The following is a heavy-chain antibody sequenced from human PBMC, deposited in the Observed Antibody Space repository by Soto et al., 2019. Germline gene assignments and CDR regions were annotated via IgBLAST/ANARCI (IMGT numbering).Heavy chain of an antibody. CDR3: ARGGDFWSGLTTNYYYYYMDV. V-gene: IGHV3-66*01. Sequence: GGSLRLSCAASGFTVSSNYMSWVRQAPGKGLEWVSVIYSGGSTYYADSVKGRFTISRDNSKNTLYLQMNSLRAEDTAVYYCARGGDFWSGLTTNYYYYYMDVWGKGTTVTVSS. CDR2: IYSGGST. J-gene: IGHJ6*03. D-gene: IGHD3-3*01. CDR1: GFTVSSNY.